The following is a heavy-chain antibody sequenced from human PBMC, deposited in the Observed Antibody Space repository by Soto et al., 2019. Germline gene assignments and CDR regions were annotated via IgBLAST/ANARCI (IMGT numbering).Heavy chain of an antibody. CDR2: ISAYNGNT. J-gene: IGHJ6*02. D-gene: IGHD3-3*01. CDR1: GYTFTSYG. Sequence: ASVKVSCKASGYTFTSYGISWVRQAPGQGLEWMGWISAYNGNTNYAQKLQGRVTMTTDTSTSTAYMELRSLRSDDTAVYYCARDSITIFGVVITGYYYYGMDVWGQGTTVTVSS. V-gene: IGHV1-18*01. CDR3: ARDSITIFGVVITGYYYYGMDV.